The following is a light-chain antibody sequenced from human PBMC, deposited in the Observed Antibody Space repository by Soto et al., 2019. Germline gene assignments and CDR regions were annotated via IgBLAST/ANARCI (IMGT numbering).Light chain of an antibody. Sequence: EIVLTQSPGTLFLSPGESATLSCRASQSVSSYLAWYQQKPGQGPRLLIYDASNRATGVSARFSGSGYGTDFTLTISSLEPDDFAVYYCHQRSSWPRGTFGQGAKVDIK. CDR1: QSVSSY. CDR2: DAS. J-gene: IGKJ1*01. CDR3: HQRSSWPRGT. V-gene: IGKV3-11*01.